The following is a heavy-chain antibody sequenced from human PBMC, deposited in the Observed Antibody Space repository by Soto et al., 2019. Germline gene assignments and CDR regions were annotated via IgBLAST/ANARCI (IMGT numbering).Heavy chain of an antibody. Sequence: QVKLVQSGTEVKKPGASIKVSCKDSGYSFATSGMTWVRQAPGQGLEWMGWISVYNGNTNYDQSLQDRVTMTTDTSTNTAYLEVRNLRSDDTAVYYFARAVQYYDASGYADWGQGTLVTVSS. J-gene: IGHJ4*02. V-gene: IGHV1-18*01. CDR3: ARAVQYYDASGYAD. CDR1: GYSFATSG. D-gene: IGHD3-22*01. CDR2: ISVYNGNT.